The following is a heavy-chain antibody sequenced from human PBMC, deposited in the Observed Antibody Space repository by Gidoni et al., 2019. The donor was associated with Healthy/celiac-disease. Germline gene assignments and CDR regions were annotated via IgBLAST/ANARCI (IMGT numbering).Heavy chain of an antibody. Sequence: QLQLQESGPGLVKPSETLSLTCTVSGGSISSSSYYWGWIRQPPGKGLEWIGSIYYSGSTYYNPSLKSRVTISVDTSKNQFSLKLSSVTAADTAVYYCARHRAGSGSWFAFDIWGQGTMVTVSS. D-gene: IGHD1-26*01. CDR1: GGSISSSSYY. J-gene: IGHJ3*02. CDR2: IYYSGST. CDR3: ARHRAGSGSWFAFDI. V-gene: IGHV4-39*01.